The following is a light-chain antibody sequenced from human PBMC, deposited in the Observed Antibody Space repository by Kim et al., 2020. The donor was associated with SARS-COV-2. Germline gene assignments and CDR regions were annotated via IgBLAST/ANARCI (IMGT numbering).Light chain of an antibody. CDR1: QSVSSY. V-gene: IGKV3-11*01. CDR2: DAS. Sequence: PGERATLSCRASQSVSSYLAWYQQKPGQAPRLLIYDASNRATGIPARFSGSGSGTDFTLTISSLEPEDFAVYYCQQRSNWPPTLTFGGGTKVDIK. J-gene: IGKJ4*01. CDR3: QQRSNWPPTLT.